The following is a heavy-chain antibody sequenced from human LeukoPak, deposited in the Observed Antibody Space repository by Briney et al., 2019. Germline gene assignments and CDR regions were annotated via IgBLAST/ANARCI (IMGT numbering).Heavy chain of an antibody. D-gene: IGHD2-15*01. CDR1: GFTFSSYG. V-gene: IGHV3-30*02. CDR2: IRYDGSNK. Sequence: PGGSLRLSCAASGFTFSSYGMHWVRQAPGKGLEWVAFIRYDGSNKYYADSVKGRFTISRDNSKNTLYLQMNSLRAEDTAVYYCAKGRYCSGGSCFLAMVHTNDYWGQGTLVTVSS. J-gene: IGHJ4*02. CDR3: AKGRYCSGGSCFLAMVHTNDY.